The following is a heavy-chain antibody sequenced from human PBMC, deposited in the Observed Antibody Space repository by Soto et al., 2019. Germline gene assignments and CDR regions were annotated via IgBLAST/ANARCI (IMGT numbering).Heavy chain of an antibody. J-gene: IGHJ1*01. CDR3: AKGVPGIAVAGTGYFQH. CDR1: GFTFSSYA. V-gene: IGHV3-23*01. D-gene: IGHD6-19*01. CDR2: ISGSGDST. Sequence: EVQLLESGGGLVQPGGSLRLSCAASGFTFSSYAMSWVRQAPGKGLEWVSGISGSGDSTYYADSVKGRFTISRDNSTDTLYLQMNGRRAEDTAVYYCAKGVPGIAVAGTGYFQHWGQGTLVTVSS.